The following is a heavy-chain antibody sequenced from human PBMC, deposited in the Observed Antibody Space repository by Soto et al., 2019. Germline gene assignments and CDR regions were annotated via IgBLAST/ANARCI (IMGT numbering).Heavy chain of an antibody. Sequence: QVQLQESGPGLVKPSQTLSLTYTVSGGSISSGGYSWSWLRQHPGKGLEWVGYIYYSGSTYDNPALKSRVTISVDTSKNTFSLKRVSVSGADTAVYYCARERKGGDYVRKGGSPTDCSFGLWGRGTLVIVTS. CDR2: IYYSGST. D-gene: IGHD4-17*01. CDR1: GGSISSGGYS. CDR3: ARERKGGDYVRKGGSPTDCSFGL. V-gene: IGHV4-31*03. J-gene: IGHJ2*01.